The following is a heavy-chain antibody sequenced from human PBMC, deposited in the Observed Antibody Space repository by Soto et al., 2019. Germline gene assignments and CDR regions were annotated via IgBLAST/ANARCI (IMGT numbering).Heavy chain of an antibody. CDR1: GDTFTSYA. D-gene: IGHD2-15*01. Sequence: GASVKVSCTASGDTFTSYAMHWVRQAPGQRLEWMGWINAGNGNTKYSQKFQGRVTITRDTSASTAYMELSSLRSEDTAVYYCARATVVTGSWYFDLWGRGTLVTVSS. CDR3: ARATVVTGSWYFDL. J-gene: IGHJ2*01. CDR2: INAGNGNT. V-gene: IGHV1-3*01.